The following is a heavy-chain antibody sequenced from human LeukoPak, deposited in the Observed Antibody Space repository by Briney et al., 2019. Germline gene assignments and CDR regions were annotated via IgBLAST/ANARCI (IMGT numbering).Heavy chain of an antibody. Sequence: PGGSLRLSCAASGFTLSSYSMSWVRQAPGKGLVWVSVIYSGGSTYYADSVKGRFTISRDNSKNTLYLQMNSLRAEDTAVYYCARDLNPLRVGFYYGMDVWGQGTTVTVSS. CDR3: ARDLNPLRVGFYYGMDV. D-gene: IGHD1-14*01. J-gene: IGHJ6*02. CDR2: IYSGGST. CDR1: GFTLSSYS. V-gene: IGHV3-66*01.